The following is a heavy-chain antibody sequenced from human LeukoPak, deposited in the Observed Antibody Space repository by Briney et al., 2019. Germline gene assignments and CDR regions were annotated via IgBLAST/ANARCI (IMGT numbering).Heavy chain of an antibody. CDR1: GFTFSSYA. D-gene: IGHD2-2*01. J-gene: IGHJ2*01. V-gene: IGHV3-9*03. Sequence: GGSLRLSCAASGFTFSSYAMSWVRQAPGKGLEWVSGINWNSGTVAYADSVKGRFTISRDNSKKSLYLQMNSLRAENMALYYCAKASADWYFDLWGRGTLVTVS. CDR3: AKASADWYFDL. CDR2: INWNSGTV.